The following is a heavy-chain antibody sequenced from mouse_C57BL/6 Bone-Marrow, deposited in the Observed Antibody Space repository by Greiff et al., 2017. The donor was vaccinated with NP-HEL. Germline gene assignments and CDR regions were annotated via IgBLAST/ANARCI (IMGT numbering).Heavy chain of an antibody. J-gene: IGHJ1*03. Sequence: EVNVVESEGGLVQPGSSMKLSCTASGFTFSDYYMAWVRQVPEKGLEWVANINYDGSSTYYLDSLKSRFIISRDNAKNILYLQMSSLKSEDTATYYCARDKYGNFYWYFDVWGTGTTVTVSS. V-gene: IGHV5-16*01. CDR1: GFTFSDYY. CDR2: INYDGSST. CDR3: ARDKYGNFYWYFDV. D-gene: IGHD2-1*01.